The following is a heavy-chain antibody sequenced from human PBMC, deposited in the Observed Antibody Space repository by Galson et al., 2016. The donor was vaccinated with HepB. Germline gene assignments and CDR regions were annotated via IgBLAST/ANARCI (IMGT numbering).Heavy chain of an antibody. Sequence: SVKVSCKASGYTFTTYGISWVRQAPGQGLEWMGWITTVTGNTNYAQKFQGRVTMTTDTSTNTAYMELRSLRSDDTAVYYCARARDYYFYSMDAWGQGTTVTVSS. CDR2: ITTVTGNT. CDR3: ARARDYYFYSMDA. J-gene: IGHJ6*02. CDR1: GYTFTTYG. V-gene: IGHV1-18*01.